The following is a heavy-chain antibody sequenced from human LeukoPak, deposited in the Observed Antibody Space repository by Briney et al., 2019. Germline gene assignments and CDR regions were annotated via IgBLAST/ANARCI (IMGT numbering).Heavy chain of an antibody. CDR2: INHSGST. CDR1: GGSFSGYY. D-gene: IGHD3-10*01. Sequence: PSETLSLTCAVYGGSFSGYYWSWIRQPPGEGLEWIGEINHSGSTNYNPSLKSRVTISVDTSKNQFSLKLSSVTAADTAVYYCARGRPTMVRGVIIRRDYYYYYMDVWGKGTTVTVSS. J-gene: IGHJ6*03. CDR3: ARGRPTMVRGVIIRRDYYYYYMDV. V-gene: IGHV4-34*01.